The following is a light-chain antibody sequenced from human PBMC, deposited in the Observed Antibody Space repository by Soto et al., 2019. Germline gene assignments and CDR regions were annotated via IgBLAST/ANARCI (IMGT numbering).Light chain of an antibody. CDR2: GAS. CDR3: QQYNNWPPT. CDR1: QSVSSN. Sequence: EIVMTQSPATLSVSPGERATLSCRARQSVSSNLAWYQQKPGQAPRLLIYGASTRATGIPARFSGSGSGTEFTLNISSLQSEDFAVYYCQQYNNWPPTFGQGTKVDIK. J-gene: IGKJ1*01. V-gene: IGKV3-15*01.